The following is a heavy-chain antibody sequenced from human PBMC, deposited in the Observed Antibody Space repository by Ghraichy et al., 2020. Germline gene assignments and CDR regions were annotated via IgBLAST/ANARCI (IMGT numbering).Heavy chain of an antibody. Sequence: VSYISSSGSTIYYADSVKGRFTICRDNAKNSMYLQMNSLRAEDTAVYYCARGGGNSLRFDYYYGMAVWGQAT. CDR3: ARGGGNSLRFDYYYGMAV. D-gene: IGHD4-23*01. J-gene: IGHJ6*01. CDR2: ISSSGSTI. V-gene: IGHV3-11*01.